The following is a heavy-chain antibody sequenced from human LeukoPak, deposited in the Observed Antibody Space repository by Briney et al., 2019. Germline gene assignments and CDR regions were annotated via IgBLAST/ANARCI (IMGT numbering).Heavy chain of an antibody. D-gene: IGHD5-12*01. Sequence: SETLSLTCIVSGASISSGNYYWTWIRQPAGKGLEWIGRLHTTGGTNYNPSFKSRLSISGDTSRNQFSLQLSSVTAADTAVYYCARYRYSGYDDAFDVWGQGTMVAVSS. J-gene: IGHJ3*01. CDR1: GASISSGNYY. V-gene: IGHV4-61*02. CDR2: LHTTGGT. CDR3: ARYRYSGYDDAFDV.